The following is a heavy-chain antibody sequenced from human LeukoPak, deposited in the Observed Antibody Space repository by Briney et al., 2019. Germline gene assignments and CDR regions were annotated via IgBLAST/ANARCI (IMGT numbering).Heavy chain of an antibody. D-gene: IGHD3-22*01. Sequence: SETLSLTCAVYGGSFSGYYWSWIRQPPGKGLEWIGEINHSGSTNYNPSLKSRVTMSVDTSKNQFSLKLSSVTAADTAVYYCARGFGYYDRSIGYWGQGTLVTVSS. CDR3: ARGFGYYDRSIGY. CDR1: GGSFSGYY. V-gene: IGHV4-34*01. CDR2: INHSGST. J-gene: IGHJ4*02.